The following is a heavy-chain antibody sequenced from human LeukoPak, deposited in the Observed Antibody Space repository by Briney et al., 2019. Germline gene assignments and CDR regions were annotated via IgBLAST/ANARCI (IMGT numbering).Heavy chain of an antibody. Sequence: GGSLRLSCAASGFTFSSYGMHWVRQAPGKGLEWVAVISYDGSNKYYADSVKGRFTISRDNSKNTLYLQMNSLRAEDTAVYYCARGEDPPHRAVFDYWGQGTLATVSS. CDR2: ISYDGSNK. D-gene: IGHD1-14*01. J-gene: IGHJ4*02. CDR3: ARGEDPPHRAVFDY. CDR1: GFTFSSYG. V-gene: IGHV3-30*03.